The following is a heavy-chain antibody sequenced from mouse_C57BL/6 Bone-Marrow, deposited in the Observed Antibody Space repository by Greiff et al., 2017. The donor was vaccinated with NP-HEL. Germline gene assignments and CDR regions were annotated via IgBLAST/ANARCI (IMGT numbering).Heavy chain of an antibody. D-gene: IGHD6-1*01. CDR2: IYPGDGDT. CDR3: ARGESWGALFAY. CDR1: GYTFSTSW. V-gene: IGHV1-82*01. J-gene: IGHJ2*01. Sequence: QVQLQQSGPELVKPGASVKISCKASGYTFSTSWMNWMKQRPGKGLEWIGRIYPGDGDTHYSGNFEGKASLTADKSSNSAYMQLSSLTSEDSAVYVCARGESWGALFAYGGQGTTLTVSS.